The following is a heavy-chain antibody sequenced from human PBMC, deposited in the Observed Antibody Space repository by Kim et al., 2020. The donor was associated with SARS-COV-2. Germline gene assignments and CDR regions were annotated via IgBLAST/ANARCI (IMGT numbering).Heavy chain of an antibody. Sequence: SETLSLTCSVSGGSITGYYWNWIRQPPGKGLEWIGYIYNSGSTNYNPSLQSRVTLSEDTSENQFSLKLSSVTAADTAVYYCARRAPSGGPWYFDLWGRGTLVTVSS. J-gene: IGHJ2*01. V-gene: IGHV4-59*08. CDR1: GGSITGYY. D-gene: IGHD2-15*01. CDR3: ARRAPSGGPWYFDL. CDR2: IYNSGST.